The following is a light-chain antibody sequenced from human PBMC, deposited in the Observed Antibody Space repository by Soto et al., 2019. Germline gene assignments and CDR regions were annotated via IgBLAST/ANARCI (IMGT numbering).Light chain of an antibody. CDR1: QSVGTN. Sequence: EIVMTQSPATLSVSPGERVTLSCRASQSVGTNLAWYQQKPGQAPRLLIYGASTRATGIPARFSGSGSGTEFTLTISSLQSEDFAVYYCQQYKNWPRTFGQGTKVDIK. CDR2: GAS. V-gene: IGKV3-15*01. J-gene: IGKJ1*01. CDR3: QQYKNWPRT.